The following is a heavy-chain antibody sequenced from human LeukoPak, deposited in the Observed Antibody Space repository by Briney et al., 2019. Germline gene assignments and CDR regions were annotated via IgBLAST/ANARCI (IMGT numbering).Heavy chain of an antibody. CDR2: ITGGGGVT. Sequence: AGGSLRLSCAASGFTFSDYAMNWVRQAPGKGLEWVSGITGGGGVTYSADAVKGRFSISRDNSKNTLYLQMNSLRVEDTAIYYCAKEPTLTAISYGYFDYWGQGTLVTVSS. D-gene: IGHD3-3*01. CDR3: AKEPTLTAISYGYFDY. V-gene: IGHV3-23*01. J-gene: IGHJ4*02. CDR1: GFTFSDYA.